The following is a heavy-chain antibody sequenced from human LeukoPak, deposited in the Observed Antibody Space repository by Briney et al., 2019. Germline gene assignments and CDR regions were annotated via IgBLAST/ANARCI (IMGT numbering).Heavy chain of an antibody. Sequence: PGGSLKLSCAASGFTFSGSVMHWVRQASGKGLEWVGRITSKPNSYATVYAASVKGRFTISSDDSKNTPYLQMNSLKTEDTAVYYCTGGSGWYSPDYWGQGTLVTVSS. V-gene: IGHV3-73*01. J-gene: IGHJ4*02. CDR1: GFTFSGSV. D-gene: IGHD6-19*01. CDR2: ITSKPNSYAT. CDR3: TGGSGWYSPDY.